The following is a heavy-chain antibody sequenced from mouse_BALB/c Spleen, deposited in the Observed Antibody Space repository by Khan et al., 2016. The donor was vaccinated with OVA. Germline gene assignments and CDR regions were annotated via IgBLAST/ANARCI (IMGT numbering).Heavy chain of an antibody. D-gene: IGHD4-1*01. CDR3: ADHLTGSCAY. J-gene: IGHJ3*01. CDR2: ISSGGDYT. V-gene: IGHV5-6*01. Sequence: EVELVESGGDLVKPGGSLKLSCAASGFTFSSYSMSWVRQTPDKRLEGVASISSGGDYTYYPDSVKGRFTISRDNAKNTLYLQMSDLKSEDTAMYYCADHLTGSCAYWGQGTLVTVSA. CDR1: GFTFSSYS.